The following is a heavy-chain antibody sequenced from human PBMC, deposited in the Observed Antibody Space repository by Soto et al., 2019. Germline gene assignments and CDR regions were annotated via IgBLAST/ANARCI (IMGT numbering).Heavy chain of an antibody. D-gene: IGHD2-8*01. J-gene: IGHJ4*02. CDR3: VIPGIIVLMVYAINFDY. CDR2: FDPEDGET. Sequence: ASVKVSSKVSGYTLTELSMHWVRQAPGKGLEWMGGFDPEDGETIYAQKFQGRVTMTEDTSTDTAYMELSSLRSEDTAVYYCVIPGIIVLMVYAINFDYWGQGTLVTVSS. V-gene: IGHV1-24*01. CDR1: GYTLTELS.